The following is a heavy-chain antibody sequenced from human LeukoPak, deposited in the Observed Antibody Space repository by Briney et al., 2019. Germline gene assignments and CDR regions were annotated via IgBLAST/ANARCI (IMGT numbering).Heavy chain of an antibody. Sequence: GGSLRLSCAASGFTFRNYAMSWVRQAPGKGLERVSTISGSGVDTDYADSVKDRFPISRDNSRNTLYLQVNSLRAEDTAVYYCAKHQDWTVTVPDYWGQGTLVTVSS. D-gene: IGHD4-17*01. J-gene: IGHJ4*02. V-gene: IGHV3-23*01. CDR1: GFTFRNYA. CDR2: ISGSGVDT. CDR3: AKHQDWTVTVPDY.